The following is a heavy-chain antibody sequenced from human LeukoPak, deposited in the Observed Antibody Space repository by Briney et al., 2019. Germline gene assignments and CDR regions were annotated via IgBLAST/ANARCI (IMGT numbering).Heavy chain of an antibody. Sequence: SETLSLTCTVSGGSISSSSYYWGWIRQPPGRGLEWIGSIYYSGSTYYNPSLKSRVTISVDTSKNQFSLKLSSVTAADTAVYYCASGMVATPDRANYFDYWGQGTLVTVSS. CDR3: ASGMVATPDRANYFDY. J-gene: IGHJ4*02. CDR2: IYYSGST. D-gene: IGHD5-12*01. CDR1: GGSISSSSYY. V-gene: IGHV4-39*01.